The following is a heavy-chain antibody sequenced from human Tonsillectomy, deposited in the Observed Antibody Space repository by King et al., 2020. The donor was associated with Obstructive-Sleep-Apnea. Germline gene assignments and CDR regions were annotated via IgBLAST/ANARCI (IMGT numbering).Heavy chain of an antibody. CDR1: GFTFDDYA. CDR2: ISWSSSSI. CDR3: AKGVDTARGDYFDY. V-gene: IGHV3-9*01. Sequence: EVQLVESGGDLVQPGRSLRLSCAASGFTFDDYAMHWVRQTPGKGLEWVSVISWSSSSIGYADSVKGRFTISRDNAKNSLYLQMNSLRAEDTALYYCAKGVDTARGDYFDYWGQGTLVTVSS. J-gene: IGHJ4*02. D-gene: IGHD5-18*01.